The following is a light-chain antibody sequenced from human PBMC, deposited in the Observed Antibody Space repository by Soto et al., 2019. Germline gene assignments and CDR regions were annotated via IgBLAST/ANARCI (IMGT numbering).Light chain of an antibody. Sequence: EVVLTQSPGTLSLSPGDRATVSCRAIQTVHSSFFAWYQQKCGQAPSLHIYGTSNRAAGIPDRFSGHGSGTDFTLTIDGLEPEDFAMYFCQQNGGSPPYTFGRGTRVEI. J-gene: IGKJ2*01. CDR2: GTS. CDR1: QTVHSSF. CDR3: QQNGGSPPYT. V-gene: IGKV3-20*01.